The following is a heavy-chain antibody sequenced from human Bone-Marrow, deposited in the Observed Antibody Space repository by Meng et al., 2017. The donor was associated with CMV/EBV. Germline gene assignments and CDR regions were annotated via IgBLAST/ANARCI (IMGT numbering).Heavy chain of an antibody. CDR3: ARSDYDFWSGYSVY. Sequence: ASVKVSCKASGYTFTTYGISWVRQAPGQGLEWMGWISAYNGNKNYAQNLQGRVTMTTDTSTSTAYMELRSLRSDDTALYYCARSDYDFWSGYSVYWAQGTLVTFSS. CDR2: ISAYNGNK. V-gene: IGHV1-18*01. D-gene: IGHD3-3*01. CDR1: GYTFTTYG. J-gene: IGHJ4*02.